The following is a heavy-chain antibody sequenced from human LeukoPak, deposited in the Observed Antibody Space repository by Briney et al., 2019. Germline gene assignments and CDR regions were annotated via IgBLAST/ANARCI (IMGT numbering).Heavy chain of an antibody. CDR1: GYTFTSYY. J-gene: IGHJ4*02. V-gene: IGHV1-2*02. CDR3: ARDIIAARPSFDY. Sequence: ASVKVSCKASGYTFTSYYMHWVRQAPGQGLEWMGWINPNNGGTNYAQKFQGRVTMTRDTSISTAYMELSRLRSDDTAVYYCARDIIAARPSFDYWGQGTLVTVSS. D-gene: IGHD6-6*01. CDR2: INPNNGGT.